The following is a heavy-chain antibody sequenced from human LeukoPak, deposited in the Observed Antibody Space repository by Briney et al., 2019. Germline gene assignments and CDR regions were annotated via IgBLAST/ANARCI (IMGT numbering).Heavy chain of an antibody. CDR3: ARDGVGDYADAFDI. D-gene: IGHD4-17*01. Sequence: SETLSLTCAVYGGSFSGYYWSWIRQPPGKGLEWIGEINHSGSTNYNPSLKSRVTISVDTSKNQFSLKLSSVTAADTAVYYCARDGVGDYADAFDIWGQGTMVTVSS. CDR1: GGSFSGYY. CDR2: INHSGST. J-gene: IGHJ3*02. V-gene: IGHV4-34*01.